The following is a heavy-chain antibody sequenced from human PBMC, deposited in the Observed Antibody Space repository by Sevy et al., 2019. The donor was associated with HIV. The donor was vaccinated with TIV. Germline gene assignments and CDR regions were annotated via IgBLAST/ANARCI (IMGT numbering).Heavy chain of an antibody. Sequence: SETLSLTCTVSGGSITDKKYYWAWIRQPPGKGLEWIGSISYGGSTYYNPSIQSRVTLSVDTCKNQFSLNLSSVTAADTAMYYCARRVAAAGQGNEYFQHWGRGTLVTVSS. CDR1: GGSITDKKYY. V-gene: IGHV4-39*01. CDR2: ISYGGST. D-gene: IGHD6-13*01. J-gene: IGHJ1*01. CDR3: ARRVAAAGQGNEYFQH.